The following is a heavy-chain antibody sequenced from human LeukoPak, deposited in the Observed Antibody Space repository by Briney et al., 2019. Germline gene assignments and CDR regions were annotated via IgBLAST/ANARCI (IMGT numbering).Heavy chain of an antibody. D-gene: IGHD3-10*01. V-gene: IGHV4-38-2*01. CDR1: DYSISSGYY. Sequence: SETLSLTCAVSDYSISSGYYWGWIRQPPGKGLEWIGSIYHSGNTYYNPSLKSRVTISVDTSKNQFSLKLSSVTAADTAEYYCARHDYDSGSFYYTYWGQGTLVTVSS. CDR3: ARHDYDSGSFYYTY. J-gene: IGHJ4*02. CDR2: IYHSGNT.